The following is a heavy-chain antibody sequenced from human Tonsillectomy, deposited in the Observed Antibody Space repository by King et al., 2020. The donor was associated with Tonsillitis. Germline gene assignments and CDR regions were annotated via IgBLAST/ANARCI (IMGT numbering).Heavy chain of an antibody. CDR3: AKEHDYTDYDLPSYVLDV. CDR2: IRYDGSNK. CDR1: GFPFSTYG. V-gene: IGHV3-30*02. D-gene: IGHD4-11*01. Sequence: VQLVESGGGVVQRGGSLRLSCTASGFPFSTYGMHWVRQAPGKGLEWVAFIRYDGSNKYYADSVKGRFTISRDNSKNTLYLQMNSLRAEDTAVYYCAKEHDYTDYDLPSYVLDVWGQGTTVSVSS. J-gene: IGHJ6*02.